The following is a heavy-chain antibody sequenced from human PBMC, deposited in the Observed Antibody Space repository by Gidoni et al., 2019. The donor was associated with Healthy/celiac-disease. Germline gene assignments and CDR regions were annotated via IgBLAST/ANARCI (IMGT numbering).Heavy chain of an antibody. CDR1: GFTFSSYA. J-gene: IGHJ4*02. V-gene: IGHV3-30*04. D-gene: IGHD6-19*01. Sequence: QVQLVESGGGVVQPGRSLRLSCAASGFTFSSYAMHWVRQAPGKGLEWVAVISYDGSNKYYADSVKGRFTISRDNSKNTLYLQMNSLRAEDTAVYYCARVSGAVAWLDYWGQGTLVTVSS. CDR2: ISYDGSNK. CDR3: ARVSGAVAWLDY.